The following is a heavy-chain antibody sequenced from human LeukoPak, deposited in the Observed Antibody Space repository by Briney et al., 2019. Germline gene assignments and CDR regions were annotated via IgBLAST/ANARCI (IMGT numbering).Heavy chain of an antibody. CDR3: ARGIDEWLYLNY. Sequence: GGSLRLSCAASGFTFSTYSMNWVRQAPGTAPEFVATMNRDGSEVAYGNSVRGRFTISRDNAKNSLYLQMYSLRAEDTAVYYCARGIDEWLYLNYWGQGALVTASS. CDR1: GFTFSTYS. D-gene: IGHD3-3*01. J-gene: IGHJ4*02. V-gene: IGHV3-7*04. CDR2: MNRDGSEV.